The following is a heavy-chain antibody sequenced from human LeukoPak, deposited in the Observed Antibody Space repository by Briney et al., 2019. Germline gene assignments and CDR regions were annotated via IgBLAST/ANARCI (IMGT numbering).Heavy chain of an antibody. CDR1: GFTFSSYA. CDR3: AKGGYYYDSSGYLDY. J-gene: IGHJ4*02. Sequence: GGSLRLSCAASGFTFSSYAMSWVRQAPGKGLEWVSAISGSGGSTYYVDSVKGRFTISRDNSKNTLYLQMNSLRAEDTAVYYCAKGGYYYDSSGYLDYWGQGTLVTVSS. D-gene: IGHD3-22*01. CDR2: ISGSGGST. V-gene: IGHV3-23*01.